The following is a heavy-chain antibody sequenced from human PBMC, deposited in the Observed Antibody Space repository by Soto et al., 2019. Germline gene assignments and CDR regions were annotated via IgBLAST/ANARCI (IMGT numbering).Heavy chain of an antibody. CDR3: ARGTSITIFGVVTQGGAFDI. CDR1: GGSTNGYY. CDR2: IYHSGNT. D-gene: IGHD3-3*01. J-gene: IGHJ3*02. V-gene: IGHV4-59*12. Sequence: PSETLSLTCSVSGGSTNGYYWSWVRQTPEKGLECIGDIYHSGNTFYKPSLQSRVTISVDTSKNQFSLKLSSVTAADTAVYYCARGTSITIFGVVTQGGAFDIWGQGTMVTVS.